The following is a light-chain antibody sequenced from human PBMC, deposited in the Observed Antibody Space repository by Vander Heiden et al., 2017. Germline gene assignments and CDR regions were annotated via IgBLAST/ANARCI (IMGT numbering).Light chain of an antibody. Sequence: DIQMTQSPSSLSASVGDRVTITCQASQDINNYLAWYQQKPGKAPKLLIYDASTLETGVPSTFRGSGSGTHFSFTISSLEPEDIGTYYCQQYHDLPLTFGGGTKVELK. V-gene: IGKV1-33*01. CDR1: QDINNY. J-gene: IGKJ4*01. CDR2: DAS. CDR3: QQYHDLPLT.